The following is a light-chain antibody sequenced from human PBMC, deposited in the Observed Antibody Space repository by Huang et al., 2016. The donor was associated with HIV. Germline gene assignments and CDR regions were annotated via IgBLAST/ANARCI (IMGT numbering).Light chain of an antibody. Sequence: EIVMTQSPATLSVSPGERATLSCRASQSVSSNLVWYQQRPGQAPRLLIYGASTGATGIPARFSGSGSGTEFTLTISSLQSEDFAVYYCQQYNNWPPGTFGQGTKVEIK. CDR1: QSVSSN. CDR2: GAS. V-gene: IGKV3-15*01. J-gene: IGKJ1*01. CDR3: QQYNNWPPGT.